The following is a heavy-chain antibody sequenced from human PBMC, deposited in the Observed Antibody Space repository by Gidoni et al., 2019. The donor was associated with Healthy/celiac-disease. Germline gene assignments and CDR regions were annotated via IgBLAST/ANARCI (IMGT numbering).Heavy chain of an antibody. Sequence: QLQLQASGPGLVKPSETLSLTCTVSGGSISSSSYYWGWIRQPPGKGLECIGSIYYSGSTYYNPSLKSRVTIAVDTSKNQFSLKLSAVTAADTAVYYWARHIRKLLWFGKPGTFDYWGQGTLVTVSS. D-gene: IGHD3-10*01. CDR3: ARHIRKLLWFGKPGTFDY. CDR2: IYYSGST. CDR1: GGSISSSSYY. J-gene: IGHJ4*02. V-gene: IGHV4-39*01.